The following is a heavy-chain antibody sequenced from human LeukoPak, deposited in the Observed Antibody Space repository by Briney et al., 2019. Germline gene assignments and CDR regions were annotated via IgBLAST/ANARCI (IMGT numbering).Heavy chain of an antibody. J-gene: IGHJ5*02. V-gene: IGHV4-59*01. CDR2: IYYSGST. CDR1: GGSISSYY. CDR3: AMLYSGYDSWFDP. D-gene: IGHD5-12*01. Sequence: PSETLSLTCTVSGGSISSYYWSWIRQPPGKGLEWIGYIYYSGSTNYNPSLKSRVTISVDTSKNQFSLKLSSVTAADTAVYYCAMLYSGYDSWFDPWGQGTLVTVSS.